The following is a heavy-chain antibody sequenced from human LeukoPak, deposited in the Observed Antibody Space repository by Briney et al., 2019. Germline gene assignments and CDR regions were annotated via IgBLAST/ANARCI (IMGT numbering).Heavy chain of an antibody. V-gene: IGHV3-11*04. J-gene: IGHJ6*04. Sequence: GGSLRLSCTASGFIFSDYYMGWIRQAPGRGLEWISYISNSGTWIRYADSVKGRFTISRDNAKNSLYLQMNSLRAEDTAVYYCAELGITMIGGVWGKGTTVTISS. CDR1: GFIFSDYY. CDR2: ISNSGTWI. D-gene: IGHD3-10*02. CDR3: AELGITMIGGV.